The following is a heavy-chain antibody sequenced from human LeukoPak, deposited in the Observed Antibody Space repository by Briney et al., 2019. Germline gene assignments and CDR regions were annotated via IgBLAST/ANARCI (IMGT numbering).Heavy chain of an antibody. Sequence: SETLSLTCTVSGGSISSYYWSWIRQPAGKGLEWIGRIYTSGSTNYNPSLKSRVTMSVDTSKNQFSLKLSSVTAADTDVYYCARDRCSSTSCYLFYMDVWGKGTTVTVSS. D-gene: IGHD2-2*01. CDR1: GGSISSYY. J-gene: IGHJ6*03. CDR3: ARDRCSSTSCYLFYMDV. V-gene: IGHV4-4*07. CDR2: IYTSGST.